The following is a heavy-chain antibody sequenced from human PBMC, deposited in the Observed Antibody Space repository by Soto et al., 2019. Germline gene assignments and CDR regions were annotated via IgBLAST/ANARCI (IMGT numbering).Heavy chain of an antibody. Sequence: PSETLSLTCTVSGGSINSGGYYWSWIRQHPGKGLEWIGYIYYSGTTHYKPSLKRRVTISVDTSKNKFSLNLTSVTAADTAVYYCARTASYYEISAYYYIYWGQGTLVTVSS. J-gene: IGHJ4*02. V-gene: IGHV4-31*03. D-gene: IGHD3-22*01. CDR1: GGSINSGGYY. CDR3: ARTASYYEISAYYYIY. CDR2: IYYSGTT.